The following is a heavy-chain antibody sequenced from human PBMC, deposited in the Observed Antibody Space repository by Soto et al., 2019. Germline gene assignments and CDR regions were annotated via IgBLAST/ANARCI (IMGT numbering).Heavy chain of an antibody. CDR2: TKGDGSKE. CDR3: ARDLNYGVGTAYYDVFDT. D-gene: IGHD3-3*01. V-gene: IGHV3-7*01. Sequence: EVQLVESGGGLVQPGGSLRLSCSASGFTLSTFWMAWLRQAPGKGLEWVANTKGDGSKESYLDSVKGRFTISRDNDKNSLYLHMNSLRAEDTALYYCARDLNYGVGTAYYDVFDTWGQGTMVTVSS. J-gene: IGHJ3*02. CDR1: GFTLSTFW.